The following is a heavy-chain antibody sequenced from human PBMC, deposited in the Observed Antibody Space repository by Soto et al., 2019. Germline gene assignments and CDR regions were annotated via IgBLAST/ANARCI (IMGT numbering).Heavy chain of an antibody. CDR2: IYYSGST. D-gene: IGHD3-22*01. Sequence: SETLSLTCTGSGGSISSYYWSWIRQPPGKGLEWIGYIYYSGSTNYNPSLKSRVTISVDTSKNQFSLKLSSVTAADTAVYYCARSPYYYDSSGYYRWFDPWGQGTLVTVS. CDR3: ARSPYYYDSSGYYRWFDP. CDR1: GGSISSYY. J-gene: IGHJ5*02. V-gene: IGHV4-59*08.